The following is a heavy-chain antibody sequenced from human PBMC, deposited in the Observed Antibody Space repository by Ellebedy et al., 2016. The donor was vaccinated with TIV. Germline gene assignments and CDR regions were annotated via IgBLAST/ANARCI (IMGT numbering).Heavy chain of an antibody. D-gene: IGHD6-19*01. CDR3: ARWVAVAATYCDY. V-gene: IGHV4-34*01. J-gene: IGHJ4*02. Sequence: MPSETLSLTCAVYGGSFSGYSWSWIRQPPGKGLEWIGEINRSRITNYNPSLKSRVTISVDTSKNQFSLKLSSVTAADTAVYYCARWVAVAATYCDYWGQGTLVTVSS. CDR1: GGSFSGYS. CDR2: INRSRIT.